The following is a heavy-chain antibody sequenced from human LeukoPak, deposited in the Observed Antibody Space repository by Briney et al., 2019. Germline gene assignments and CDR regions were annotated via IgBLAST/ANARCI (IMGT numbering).Heavy chain of an antibody. Sequence: GGSLRLSCAASGFTFSSYGMHWVRQAPGKGLEWVAVISYDGSNKYYADSVKGRFTISRDNSKNTLYLQMNSLRAEDTAVYYCAKDFRDGYNYFDYWGQGTLVTVCS. J-gene: IGHJ4*02. D-gene: IGHD5-24*01. CDR3: AKDFRDGYNYFDY. CDR1: GFTFSSYG. CDR2: ISYDGSNK. V-gene: IGHV3-30*18.